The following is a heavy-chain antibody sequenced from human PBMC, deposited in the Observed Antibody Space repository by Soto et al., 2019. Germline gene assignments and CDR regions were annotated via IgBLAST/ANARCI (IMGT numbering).Heavy chain of an antibody. CDR2: IKSKPDGGAT. D-gene: IGHD2-2*01. CDR3: TADSAVIPSAIDY. V-gene: IGHV3-15*01. Sequence: GSLRLSCAASGFTFSNTWMNWVRQAPWTGPEWVGRIKSKPDGGATDYAAPVKGRFTISRDDSKNTLYLQMNSLKSEDTAVYYCTADSAVIPSAIDYWGHGTLVTVSS. J-gene: IGHJ4*01. CDR1: GFTFSNTW.